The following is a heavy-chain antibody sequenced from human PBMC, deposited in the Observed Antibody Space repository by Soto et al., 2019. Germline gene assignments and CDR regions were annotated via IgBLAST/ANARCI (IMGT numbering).Heavy chain of an antibody. D-gene: IGHD3-22*01. Sequence: QVQLVESGGCVVQPGRSLRLSCAASGFTFSIYGMHWVRQAPGKGLEWVAVISDDGNSKYYVDSVKGRFTISRDNSKNTLYLQMNSLRAEDTAVYYCAKGVDDSGFAYYYYGMDVWGQGTTVTVSS. CDR1: GFTFSIYG. CDR2: ISDDGNSK. CDR3: AKGVDDSGFAYYYYGMDV. J-gene: IGHJ6*02. V-gene: IGHV3-30*18.